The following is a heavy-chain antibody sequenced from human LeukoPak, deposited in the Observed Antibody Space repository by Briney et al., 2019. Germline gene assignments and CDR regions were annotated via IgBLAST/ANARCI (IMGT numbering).Heavy chain of an antibody. CDR3: ARDTLYYYDSSGYLDYYYYYMDV. Sequence: PGGSLRLSCAASGFTFSSYWMGWVRQAPGKGLEWVANIKQDGSEKYYVDSVKGRFTISRDNAKNSLYLQMNSLRAEDTAVYYCARDTLYYYDSSGYLDYYYYYMDVWGKGTTVTVSS. V-gene: IGHV3-7*01. CDR1: GFTFSSYW. D-gene: IGHD3-22*01. CDR2: IKQDGSEK. J-gene: IGHJ6*03.